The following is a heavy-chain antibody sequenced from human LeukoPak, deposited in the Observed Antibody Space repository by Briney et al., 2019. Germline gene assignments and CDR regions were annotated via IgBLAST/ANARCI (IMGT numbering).Heavy chain of an antibody. D-gene: IGHD6-6*01. Sequence: GGSLRLSCAASGFSFSRYSMNWVRQAPGKGLEWVSSISTSGSYISYADSVKGRFTISRDNAKNSLYLQMNSLRAEDTAVYYYARDCSSSSSGYYFDYWGQGTLVTVSS. J-gene: IGHJ4*02. V-gene: IGHV3-21*01. CDR3: ARDCSSSSSGYYFDY. CDR1: GFSFSRYS. CDR2: ISTSGSYI.